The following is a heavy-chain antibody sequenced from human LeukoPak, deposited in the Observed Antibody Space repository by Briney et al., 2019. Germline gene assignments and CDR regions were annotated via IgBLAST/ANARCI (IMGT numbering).Heavy chain of an antibody. CDR2: INPSGGST. J-gene: IGHJ4*02. V-gene: IGHV1-46*03. Sequence: ASVRVSCKASGYTFTSYYMHWVRQAPGQGLEWMGIINPSGGSTSYAQKFQGRVTMTRDTSTSTVYMELSSLRSEDTAVYYCASIFGVVIEDYWGQGTLVTVSS. D-gene: IGHD3-3*01. CDR1: GYTFTSYY. CDR3: ASIFGVVIEDY.